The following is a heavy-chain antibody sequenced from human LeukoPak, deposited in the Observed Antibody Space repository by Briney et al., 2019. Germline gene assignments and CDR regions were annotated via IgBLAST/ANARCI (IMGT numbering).Heavy chain of an antibody. CDR2: IIPIFGTA. CDR3: ARSSPLGYCSSTSCYTLDY. CDR1: GGTFISYA. Sequence: ASVKVSCKASGGTFISYAISWVRQAPGQGLEWMGGIIPIFGTANYAQKFQGRVTITADESTSTAYMELSSLRSEDTAVYYCARSSPLGYCSSTSCYTLDYWGQGTLVTVSS. J-gene: IGHJ4*02. V-gene: IGHV1-69*13. D-gene: IGHD2-2*02.